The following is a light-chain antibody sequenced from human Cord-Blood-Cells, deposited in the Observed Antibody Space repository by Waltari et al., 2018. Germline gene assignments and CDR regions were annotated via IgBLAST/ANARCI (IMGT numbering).Light chain of an antibody. CDR3: SSYTSSSTLYV. CDR2: DVS. CDR1: SSDVGGYNY. J-gene: IGLJ1*01. V-gene: IGLV2-14*03. Sequence: QSALTQPASVSGSPGQSITISCTGTSSDVGGYNYVSWYQQHPGKAPKLMVYDVSNRPSGVSKRFSGSKSGNTASLTISVLQAEDEADYYCSSYTSSSTLYVFGTGTKVTVL.